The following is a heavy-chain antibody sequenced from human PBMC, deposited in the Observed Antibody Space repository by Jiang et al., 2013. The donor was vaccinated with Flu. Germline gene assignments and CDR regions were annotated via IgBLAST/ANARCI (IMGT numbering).Heavy chain of an antibody. J-gene: IGHJ4*02. CDR3: ARAGPQQLRY. Sequence: VSCKASGYTFSNYAIFWCAGPGQSLEWMGWINAGNGNTKYPQKFQGRVTITRDTSATTVYLDLTSLRSEDTALYYCARAGPQQLRYWGQGTLVTVSS. D-gene: IGHD6-13*01. V-gene: IGHV1-3*01. CDR2: INAGNGNT. CDR1: GYTFSNYA.